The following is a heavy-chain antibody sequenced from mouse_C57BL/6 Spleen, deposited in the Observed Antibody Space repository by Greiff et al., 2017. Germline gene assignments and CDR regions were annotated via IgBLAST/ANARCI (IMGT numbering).Heavy chain of an antibody. CDR3: ARGNYGYGSSYYAMDY. V-gene: IGHV1-82*01. CDR1: GYAFSSSW. J-gene: IGHJ4*01. CDR2: IYPGDGDT. D-gene: IGHD1-1*01. Sequence: VKLVESGPELVKPGASVKISCKASGYAFSSSWMNWVKQRPGKGLEWIGRIYPGDGDTNYNGKFKGKATLTADKSSSTAYMHLSSLTSEDSAVYFCARGNYGYGSSYYAMDYWGQGTSVTVSS.